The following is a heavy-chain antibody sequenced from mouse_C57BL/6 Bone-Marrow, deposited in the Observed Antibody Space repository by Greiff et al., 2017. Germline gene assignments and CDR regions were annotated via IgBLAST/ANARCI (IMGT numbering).Heavy chain of an antibody. CDR1: GFTFSDYY. V-gene: IGHV5-12*01. CDR3: ARRDYSNSFAY. Sequence: EVHLVESGGGLVQPGGSLKLSCAASGFTFSDYYMYWVRQTPEKRLEWVAYISNGGGSTYYPDTVKGRFTISRDNAKNTLYLQMSSLKSEDTAMYYCARRDYSNSFAYWGQGTLVTVSA. D-gene: IGHD2-5*01. CDR2: ISNGGGST. J-gene: IGHJ3*01.